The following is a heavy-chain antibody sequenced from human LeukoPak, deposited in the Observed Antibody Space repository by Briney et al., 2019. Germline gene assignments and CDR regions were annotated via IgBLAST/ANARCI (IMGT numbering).Heavy chain of an antibody. CDR1: GGSISSHY. V-gene: IGHV4-59*11. CDR2: IYYSGST. D-gene: IGHD6-13*01. J-gene: IGHJ4*02. CDR3: ARVGRSSWYGIDY. Sequence: SETLSLTCTVSGGSISSHYWSWIRQPPGKGLEWIGYIYYSGSTNYNPSLKSRVTISVDTSKNQFSLKLSSVTAADTAVYYCARVGRSSWYGIDYWGQGTLVTVSS.